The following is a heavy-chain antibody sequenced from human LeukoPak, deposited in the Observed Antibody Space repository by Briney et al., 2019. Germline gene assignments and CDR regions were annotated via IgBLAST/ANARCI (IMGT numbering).Heavy chain of an antibody. J-gene: IGHJ6*04. CDR1: GGTFSSYA. V-gene: IGHV1-69*13. D-gene: IGHD3-10*01. CDR2: IIPIFGTA. Sequence: ASVKVSCKASGGTFSSYAMSWVRQAPGQGLGWMGGIIPIFGTANYAQKFQGRVTITADESTSTAYMELSSLRSEDTAVYYCASYYGSGRGSYYYGMDVWGKGTTVTVSS. CDR3: ASYYGSGRGSYYYGMDV.